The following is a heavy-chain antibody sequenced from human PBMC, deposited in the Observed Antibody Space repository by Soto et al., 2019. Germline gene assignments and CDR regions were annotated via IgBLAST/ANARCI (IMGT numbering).Heavy chain of an antibody. CDR3: ARELPQRQGRNMDV. J-gene: IGHJ6*02. V-gene: IGHV4-30-4*01. CDR1: GGSISSGYYY. D-gene: IGHD1-1*01. Sequence: SETLSLTCSVSGGSISSGYYYWSWIRQPPGKGLEWFGYINHRGSLYYNPSLKSRVSMSVDTSKNQFSLNLSSVTAADTAVYYCARELPQRQGRNMDVWGQGTTVTVSS. CDR2: INHRGSL.